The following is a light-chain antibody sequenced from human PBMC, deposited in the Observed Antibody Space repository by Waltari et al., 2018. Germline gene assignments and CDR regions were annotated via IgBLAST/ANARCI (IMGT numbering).Light chain of an antibody. CDR1: SRDVGGYNS. CDR2: DVT. CDR3: SSYTRSRTLV. V-gene: IGLV2-14*03. Sequence: QSALTQPASVSGSPGPSITISCTGTSRDVGGYNSVSWYQQHPGRAPQIIIFDVTYRPSGVSDRFSGSKSGNTASLTISGLQAEDEADYYCSSYTRSRTLVFGGGTRVTVL. J-gene: IGLJ3*02.